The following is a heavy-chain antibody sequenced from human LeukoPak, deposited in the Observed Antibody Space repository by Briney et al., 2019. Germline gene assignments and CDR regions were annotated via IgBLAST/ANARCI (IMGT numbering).Heavy chain of an antibody. CDR1: GYIFTGYF. V-gene: IGHV1-2*02. CDR2: IKSNTGVT. Sequence: ASVKVSCKASGYIFTGYFIHWVRQAPGQGLEWLGLIKSNTGVTNYAQKFQGRVTMTRDTSITMAYMELTSLRSDDTAVYYCARDPPGSASIFLDYWGQGTLVAVSS. D-gene: IGHD6-6*01. J-gene: IGHJ4*02. CDR3: ARDPPGSASIFLDY.